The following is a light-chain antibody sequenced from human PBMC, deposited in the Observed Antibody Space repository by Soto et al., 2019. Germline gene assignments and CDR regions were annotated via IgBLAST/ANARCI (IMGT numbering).Light chain of an antibody. CDR3: QQYYTWPIT. CDR1: QSVSVY. Sequence: EIVLTQSPATLSLSPGERATLSCRASQSVSVYLAWYQQKPGQAPRLLIYDASNRATGIPARFSGSGSGTDFTLNISSLEPEDFAVYYCQQYYTWPITFGGGTKVEIK. CDR2: DAS. V-gene: IGKV3-11*01. J-gene: IGKJ4*01.